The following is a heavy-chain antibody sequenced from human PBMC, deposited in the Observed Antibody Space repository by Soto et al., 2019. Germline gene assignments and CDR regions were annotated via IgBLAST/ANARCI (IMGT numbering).Heavy chain of an antibody. D-gene: IGHD2-2*01. V-gene: IGHV3-15*02. CDR1: GFTFNSAW. Sequence: EVPLVESGGALVKPGESLTLSCAASGFTFNSAWMTWVRQAPGKGLEWVGRIKSWTDGGRVDTAAHVKGRFTISRDDSKNTVYLQMNSLKSEDTTVYYCTTCRSEKSCTSVSCYGDGVYWGQGTLGTVSS. CDR3: TTCRSEKSCTSVSCYGDGVY. J-gene: IGHJ4*02. CDR2: IKSWTDGGRV.